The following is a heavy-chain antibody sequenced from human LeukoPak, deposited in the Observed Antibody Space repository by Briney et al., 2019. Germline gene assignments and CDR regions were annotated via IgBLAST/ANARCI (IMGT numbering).Heavy chain of an antibody. D-gene: IGHD3-16*01. CDR2: IKRRTDGGTT. Sequence: PGGSLRLSCAASGFTFSNAWINWVRQAPGKGLEWVGRIKRRTDGGTTDYAASVKGRFTISTDDSKNTMYLQMNSLKTEDTAVYYCNTDTLDYVWGNYGDGLDVWGQGTTVTVSS. CDR1: GFTFSNAW. CDR3: NTDTLDYVWGNYGDGLDV. V-gene: IGHV3-15*01. J-gene: IGHJ6*02.